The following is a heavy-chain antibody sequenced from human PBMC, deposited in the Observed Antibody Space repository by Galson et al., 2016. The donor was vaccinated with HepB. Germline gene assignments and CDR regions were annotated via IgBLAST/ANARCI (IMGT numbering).Heavy chain of an antibody. D-gene: IGHD3-9*01. V-gene: IGHV5-51*01. Sequence: QSGAEVKKPGESLQISCKASGYIFTAYWIAWVRQMPGKGLEWMGVIYPGDSDTTYNPSFQGQVTISADKSTTTAYLQWRSLKASDTAMYYCARQAPPDILTGYYTFDYWGQGTLVTASS. CDR3: ARQAPPDILTGYYTFDY. CDR2: IYPGDSDT. CDR1: GYIFTAYW. J-gene: IGHJ4*02.